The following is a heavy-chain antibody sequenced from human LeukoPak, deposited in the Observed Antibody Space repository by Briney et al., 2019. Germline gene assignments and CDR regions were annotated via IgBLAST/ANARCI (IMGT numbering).Heavy chain of an antibody. V-gene: IGHV4-59*01. CDR3: ARDLTAQNWFDP. Sequence: PSETLSPTCTVSGGSISNYYWSWIRQSPGKGLEWIGYIYNSGSTNYNLSLKSRVTISVDTSKNQFSLKLSSVTAADTAVCYCARDLTAQNWFDPWGQGTLVTVSS. J-gene: IGHJ5*02. CDR1: GGSISNYY. CDR2: IYNSGST.